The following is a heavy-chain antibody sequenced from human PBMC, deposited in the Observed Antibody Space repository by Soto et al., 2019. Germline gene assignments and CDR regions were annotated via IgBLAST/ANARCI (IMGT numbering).Heavy chain of an antibody. Sequence: SETLSLTCTVSGGSISSGDYYWSWIRQPPGKGLEWIGYIYYSGSTYYNPSLKSRVTISVDTSKNQFSLKLSSVTTADTAVYYCARDYYGSGTPWAYYYYGMDVWGQGTTVTVSS. CDR1: GGSISSGDYY. CDR3: ARDYYGSGTPWAYYYYGMDV. CDR2: IYYSGST. J-gene: IGHJ6*02. V-gene: IGHV4-30-4*01. D-gene: IGHD3-10*01.